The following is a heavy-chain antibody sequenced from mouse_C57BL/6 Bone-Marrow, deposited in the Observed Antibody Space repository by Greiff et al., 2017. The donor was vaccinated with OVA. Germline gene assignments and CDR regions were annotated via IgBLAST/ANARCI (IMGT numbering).Heavy chain of an antibody. CDR2: ISYDGSN. Sequence: EVKLQESGPGLVKPSQSLSLTCSVTGYSITSGYYWNWIRQFPGNKLEWMGYISYDGSNNSNPSIKNRISITRATSKNQFFLKLNSVTTEDTATDYCASRYLLWDPYWYFDVWGTGTTVTVSS. D-gene: IGHD2-1*01. CDR1: GYSITSGYY. J-gene: IGHJ1*03. CDR3: ASRYLLWDPYWYFDV. V-gene: IGHV3-6*01.